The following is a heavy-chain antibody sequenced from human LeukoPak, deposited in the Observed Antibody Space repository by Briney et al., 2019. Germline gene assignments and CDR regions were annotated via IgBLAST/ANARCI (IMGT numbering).Heavy chain of an antibody. D-gene: IGHD3-10*01. CDR2: IYYSGST. V-gene: IGHV4-59*01. CDR3: ARARGDGSGSYTFSRPFDY. CDR1: GGSISSYY. Sequence: SETLSLTCTVSGGSISSYYWSWIRQPPGKGLEWIGYIYYSGSTNYNPSLKSRVTISVDTSKNQFPLKLSSVTAADTAVYYCARARGDGSGSYTFSRPFDYWGQGTLVTVSS. J-gene: IGHJ4*02.